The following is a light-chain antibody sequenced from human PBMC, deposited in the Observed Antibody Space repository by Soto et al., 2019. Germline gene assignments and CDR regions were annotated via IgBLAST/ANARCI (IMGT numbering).Light chain of an antibody. J-gene: IGLJ1*01. CDR2: EVS. CDR1: SSDVGGYNY. CDR3: SSYTSSSTLV. Sequence: QSALPQPASVSGSPGQSITISCTGTSSDVGGYNYVSWYQQHPGKAPKLMIYEVSNRPSGVSNLFSGSKSGNTASLTISGLQAEDEADYYCSSYTSSSTLVFGTGTKLTVL. V-gene: IGLV2-14*01.